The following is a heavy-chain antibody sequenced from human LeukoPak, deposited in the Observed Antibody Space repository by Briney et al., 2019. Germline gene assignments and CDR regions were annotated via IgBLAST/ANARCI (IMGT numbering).Heavy chain of an antibody. V-gene: IGHV3-9*01. D-gene: IGHD3-10*01. CDR3: AKEQGPSRGSGTSRSESAEYFQH. Sequence: GGSLRLSCAASGFTFDDYAMHWVRQAPGKGLEWASGISWNSGSIGYADSVKGRFTISRDNAKNSLYLQMNSLRAEDTALYYCAKEQGPSRGSGTSRSESAEYFQHWGQGTLVTVSS. CDR2: ISWNSGSI. J-gene: IGHJ1*01. CDR1: GFTFDDYA.